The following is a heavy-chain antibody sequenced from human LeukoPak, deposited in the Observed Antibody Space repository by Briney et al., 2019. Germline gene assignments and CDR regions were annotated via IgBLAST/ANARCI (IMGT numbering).Heavy chain of an antibody. CDR3: ARTPWGIAAYNWFDP. J-gene: IGHJ5*02. V-gene: IGHV4-59*01. CDR1: GGSISSYY. D-gene: IGHD6-25*01. Sequence: SETLSLTCTVSGGSISSYYWSWIRQPPGKGLEWIGYIYYSGSTNYNPSFKSRVTISVDTSKNQFSLKLSSVTAADTAVYYCARTPWGIAAYNWFDPWGQGTLVTVSS. CDR2: IYYSGST.